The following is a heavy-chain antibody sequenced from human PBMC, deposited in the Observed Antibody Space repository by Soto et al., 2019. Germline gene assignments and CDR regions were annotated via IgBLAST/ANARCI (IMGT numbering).Heavy chain of an antibody. CDR3: ARGSADSDY. CDR2: ISTYNVNT. Sequence: QVQLVQSGAEVKKPGASVKVSCKASGYTFTSYGISWVRRAPGQGLEWMGWISTYNVNTNYAQKLQGRVTMTTDTSTSTAYRRLRSLTYDDTAVYYCARGSADSDYWGQGTLVTVSS. CDR1: GYTFTSYG. J-gene: IGHJ4*02. V-gene: IGHV1-18*01. D-gene: IGHD6-13*01.